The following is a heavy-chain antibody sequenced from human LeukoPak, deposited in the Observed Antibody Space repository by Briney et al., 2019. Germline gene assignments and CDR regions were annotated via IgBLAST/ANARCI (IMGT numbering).Heavy chain of an antibody. CDR1: GLTINDYY. CDR3: ATDGAGFDT. Sequence: GGSRRLSCAASGLTINDYYMSWIRQAPGKGLEWLSYINIGGTNTHYADSVKGRFTISRDNAKKSLYLEMNNLRAEDTAVYYCATDGAGFDTWGQGVLVTVSS. J-gene: IGHJ5*02. CDR2: INIGGTNT. V-gene: IGHV3-11*01.